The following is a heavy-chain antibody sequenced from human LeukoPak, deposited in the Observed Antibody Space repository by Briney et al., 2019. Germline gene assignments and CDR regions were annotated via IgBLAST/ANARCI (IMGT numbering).Heavy chain of an antibody. V-gene: IGHV5-51*01. J-gene: IGHJ5*02. CDR1: GYSFTSYW. CDR3: ARQEDCSSTSCYPGYWFGP. Sequence: GESLKISCKGSGYSFTSYWIGWVRQMPGKGLEWMGIIYPGDSDTRYSPSFQGQVIISADKSISTAYLQWSSLKASDTAMYYCARQEDCSSTSCYPGYWFGPWGQGTLVTVSS. CDR2: IYPGDSDT. D-gene: IGHD2-2*01.